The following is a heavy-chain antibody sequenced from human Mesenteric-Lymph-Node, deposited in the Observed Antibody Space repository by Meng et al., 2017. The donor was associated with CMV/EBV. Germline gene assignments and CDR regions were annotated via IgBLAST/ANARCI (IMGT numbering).Heavy chain of an antibody. J-gene: IGHJ5*02. Sequence: GESLKISCTASGFIFSSYSMNWVRQAPGKGLEWVSSISSSSRNIYYADSVKGRFIISRDNAKNSLYLQVNSLRAEDTGFYYCARDRGTISTMGHENWFDPWGLGTLVTVSS. CDR2: ISSSSRNI. CDR1: GFIFSSYS. V-gene: IGHV3-21*01. CDR3: ARDRGTISTMGHENWFDP. D-gene: IGHD3-10*01.